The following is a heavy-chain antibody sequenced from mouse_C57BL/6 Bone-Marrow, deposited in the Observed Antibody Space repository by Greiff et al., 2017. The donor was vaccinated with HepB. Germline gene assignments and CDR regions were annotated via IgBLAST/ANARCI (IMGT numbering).Heavy chain of an antibody. V-gene: IGHV5-12*01. D-gene: IGHD1-1*01. CDR1: GSTFSDYY. Sequence: EVMLVESGGGLVQPGGSLKLSCAASGSTFSDYYMYWVRQTPEKRLEWVAYISNGGGSTYYPDTVKGRFTISRDNAKNTLYLQMSRLKSEDTAMYYCARRGGSSFYFDYWGQGTTLTVSS. J-gene: IGHJ2*01. CDR3: ARRGGSSFYFDY. CDR2: ISNGGGST.